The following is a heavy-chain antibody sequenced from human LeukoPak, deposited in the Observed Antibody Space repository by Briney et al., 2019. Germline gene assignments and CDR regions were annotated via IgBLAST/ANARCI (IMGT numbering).Heavy chain of an antibody. CDR1: GGSFSGYS. CDR2: INHGGST. D-gene: IGHD3-9*01. CDR3: ARVRYSRGSGYYYYYGMDV. J-gene: IGHJ6*02. V-gene: IGHV4-34*01. Sequence: SETLSLTCTVYGGSFSGYSWSWVRQPPGKGLEWIAEINHGGSTNYNPSLKGRVTISLDTSKSQFSLELSSVTAADTAVHYCARVRYSRGSGYYYYYGMDVWGQGTTVTVSS.